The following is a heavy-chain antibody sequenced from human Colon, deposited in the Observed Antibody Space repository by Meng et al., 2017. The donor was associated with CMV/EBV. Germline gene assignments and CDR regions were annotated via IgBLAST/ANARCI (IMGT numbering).Heavy chain of an antibody. D-gene: IGHD4-11*01. CDR3: ARLDYSNYRAFDL. CDR1: GFTFSAYW. V-gene: IGHV3-7*01. CDR2: INQDES. Sequence: GESLKISCAASGFTFSAYWMSWVRQAPGKGLEWVANINQDESYYVDSVKGRFTGSRDNAKNSLHLQMNSLTAEDTAIYYCARLDYSNYRAFDLWGLGTLVTVSS. J-gene: IGHJ4*02.